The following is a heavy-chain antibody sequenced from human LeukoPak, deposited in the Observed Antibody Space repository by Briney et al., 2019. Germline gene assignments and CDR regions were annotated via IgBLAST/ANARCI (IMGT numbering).Heavy chain of an antibody. J-gene: IGHJ4*02. D-gene: IGHD5-18*01. V-gene: IGHV4-59*08. CDR1: GGSFSGYY. Sequence: SETLSLTCAVYGGSFSGYYWSWIRQPPGKGLEWIGYIYYSGSTNYNPSLKSRVTISVDTSKNQFSLKLSSVTAADTAVYYCARLYGGYSYGYVDYWGQGTLVTVSS. CDR3: ARLYGGYSYGYVDY. CDR2: IYYSGST.